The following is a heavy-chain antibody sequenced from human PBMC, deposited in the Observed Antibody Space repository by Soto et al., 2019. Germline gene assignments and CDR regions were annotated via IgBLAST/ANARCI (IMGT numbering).Heavy chain of an antibody. Sequence: ASVKVSCKASGYTFTSYGISWVRQAPGQGLEWMGWISAYNGNTNYAQKLQGRVTMTTDTSTSTAYMELRSLRSDDTAVYYCARVTEYEVGVLHGEHWYYYYYMDVWGKGTTVTVSS. D-gene: IGHD3-22*01. V-gene: IGHV1-18*01. CDR2: ISAYNGNT. J-gene: IGHJ6*03. CDR3: ARVTEYEVGVLHGEHWYYYYYMDV. CDR1: GYTFTSYG.